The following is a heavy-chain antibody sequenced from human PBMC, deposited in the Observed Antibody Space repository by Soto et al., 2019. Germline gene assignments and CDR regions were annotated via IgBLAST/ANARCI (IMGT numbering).Heavy chain of an antibody. CDR1: GCTFGDYA. J-gene: IGHJ6*02. Sequence: GGSLRLSCTASGCTFGDYAMSWFRQAPGKGLERVGFIRSKAYGGTTEYASSVKGRFTISRDDSKSIAYLQMNSLKTEDTAVYYCTRGEPNYDILTASYYYYGMDVWGHGTTVTVSS. CDR2: IRSKAYGGTT. V-gene: IGHV3-49*03. D-gene: IGHD3-9*01. CDR3: TRGEPNYDILTASYYYYGMDV.